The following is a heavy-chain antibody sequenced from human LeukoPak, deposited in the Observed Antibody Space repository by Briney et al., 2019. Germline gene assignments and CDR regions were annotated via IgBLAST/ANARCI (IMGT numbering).Heavy chain of an antibody. CDR3: ARVGNYFDWLSHADY. CDR2: ISSGSAYI. Sequence: PGGSLRLSCAASGFTFSSYSMNWVRQAPGKGLEWVASISSGSAYIYYADSMKGRFTISRDNAKNSLYLQMNSLRAEDTAVYYCARVGNYFDWLSHADYWGQGTLVTVSS. D-gene: IGHD3-9*01. J-gene: IGHJ4*02. CDR1: GFTFSSYS. V-gene: IGHV3-21*01.